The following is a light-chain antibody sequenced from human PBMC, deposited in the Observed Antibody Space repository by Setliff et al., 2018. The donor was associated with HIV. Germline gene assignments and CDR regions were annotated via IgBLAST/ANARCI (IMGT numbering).Light chain of an antibody. Sequence: QSVLTQPASVSGSPGQSITITCTGTSSDVGSRYNYVSWYQQHPGKAPKLLIFDVTYRPSGVSNRFSGSKSGNTASLTISGLQDEDEADYYCCSYLSTDNYVFGTGT. CDR2: DVT. CDR3: CSYLSTDNYV. J-gene: IGLJ1*01. CDR1: SSDVGSRYNY. V-gene: IGLV2-14*03.